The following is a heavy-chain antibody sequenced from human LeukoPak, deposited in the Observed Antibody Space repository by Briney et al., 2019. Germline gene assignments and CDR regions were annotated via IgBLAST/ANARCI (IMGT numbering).Heavy chain of an antibody. D-gene: IGHD3-10*01. CDR3: TKLARAPRDFDY. CDR2: SRDKGNSYTT. V-gene: IGHV3-72*01. J-gene: IGHJ4*01. Sequence: GGSLRLPCAASGFTFSDHYIDWVRQAPGKGLEWVGRSRDKGNSYTTAYAASVRGRFTISRDDSKNSLYLQMNSLKIEDTAVYYCTKLARAPRDFDYWGQGTLVTVSS. CDR1: GFTFSDHY.